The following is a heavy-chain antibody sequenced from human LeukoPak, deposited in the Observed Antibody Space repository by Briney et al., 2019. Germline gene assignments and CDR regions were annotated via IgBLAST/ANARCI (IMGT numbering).Heavy chain of an antibody. Sequence: PGRSLRLSSAASGFTFSSYGMHWVRQAPGKGLEWVAVISYDGSNKYYADSVKGRFTISRDNSKNTLYLQMNSLRAEDTAVYYCAKVGEGGNSPPYYGYWGQGTLVTVSS. D-gene: IGHD4-23*01. CDR1: GFTFSSYG. CDR2: ISYDGSNK. J-gene: IGHJ4*02. V-gene: IGHV3-30*18. CDR3: AKVGEGGNSPPYYGY.